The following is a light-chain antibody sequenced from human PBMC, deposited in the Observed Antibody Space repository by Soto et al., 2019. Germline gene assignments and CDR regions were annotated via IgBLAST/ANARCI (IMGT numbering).Light chain of an antibody. CDR2: SAT. CDR3: QQTYTIPWT. CDR1: QSFSNY. V-gene: IGKV1-39*01. J-gene: IGKJ1*01. Sequence: DIQMTQSPSSVSASVGDRVTITCRTSQSFSNYLAWYQHRPGKAPKLLIYSATGLQSGVPSRFSGSGSGTDFTLTISRLQPEDSATYYCQQTYTIPWTFGQGTRVEIK.